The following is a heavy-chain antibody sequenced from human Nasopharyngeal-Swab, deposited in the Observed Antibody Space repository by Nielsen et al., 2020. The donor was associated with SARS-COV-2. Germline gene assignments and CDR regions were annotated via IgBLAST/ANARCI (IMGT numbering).Heavy chain of an antibody. J-gene: IGHJ4*02. D-gene: IGHD1-26*01. Sequence: SETLSLTCSVSGFSISSSNYYGGWIRQPPGKGLEWFAGLYYSGFTYYNPSLKGRVTISIDTTKNQISLKLSSVTAADTAVYYCARRTEYRASYYLGGYFDYWGQGTLVTVSS. CDR1: GFSISSSNYY. V-gene: IGHV4-39*01. CDR3: ARRTEYRASYYLGGYFDY. CDR2: LYYSGFT.